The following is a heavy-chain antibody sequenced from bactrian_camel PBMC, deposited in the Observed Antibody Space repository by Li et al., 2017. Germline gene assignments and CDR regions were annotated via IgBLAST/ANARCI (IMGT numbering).Heavy chain of an antibody. CDR3: AATPYSDYASTSER. D-gene: IGHD4*01. Sequence: HVQLVESGGGSVQAGGSLRLSCTASEYTFDEADMGWFRQAPGKQRELVADVHTSGTTWVADSVKGRFTISRDNAKNTLYLPMNRLKPEDTAVYYCAATPYSDYASTSERWGQGTQVTVS. CDR1: EYTFDEAD. CDR2: VHTSGTT. J-gene: IGHJ4*01. V-gene: IGHV3S55*01.